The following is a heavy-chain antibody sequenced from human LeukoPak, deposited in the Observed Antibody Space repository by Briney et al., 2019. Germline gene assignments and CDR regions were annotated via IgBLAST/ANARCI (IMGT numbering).Heavy chain of an antibody. Sequence: GGSLRLSCAASGFTVSSNYMSWVRQAPGKGLEWVSVIYSGGSTYYADPVKGRFTISRDNSKSTLYLQMNSLRAENTAVYYCAKEGSSSWTHYDYWGQGTLVTVSS. V-gene: IGHV3-53*01. CDR2: IYSGGST. J-gene: IGHJ4*02. CDR1: GFTVSSNY. D-gene: IGHD6-13*01. CDR3: AKEGSSSWTHYDY.